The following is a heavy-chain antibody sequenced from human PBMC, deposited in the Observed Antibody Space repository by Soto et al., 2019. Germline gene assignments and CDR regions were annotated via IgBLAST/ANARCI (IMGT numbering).Heavy chain of an antibody. V-gene: IGHV3-30-3*01. D-gene: IGHD3-9*01. CDR2: ISYDGSNK. J-gene: IGHJ5*02. CDR1: GFSFSSYA. Sequence: GGSLRLSCAASGFSFSSYAIHWVRQAPGKGLEWVAVISYDGSNKYYADSVKGRFTISRDNSKKTLYLQMNSLRPEDTAVYYCARDLDCPGWFDPWGQGTLVTVSS. CDR3: ARDLDCPGWFDP.